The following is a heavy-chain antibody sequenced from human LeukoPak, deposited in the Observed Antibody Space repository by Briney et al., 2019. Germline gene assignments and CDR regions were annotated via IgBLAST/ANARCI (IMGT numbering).Heavy chain of an antibody. Sequence: SEALSLTCAVYGGSFSGYYWSWIRQPPGKGLEWIGEINHSGSTNYNPSLKSRVTISVDTSKNQFSLKLSSVTAADTAVYYCARTYSYGYSRRSYYYYYMDVWGKGTTVTISS. D-gene: IGHD5-18*01. CDR1: GGSFSGYY. CDR2: INHSGST. J-gene: IGHJ6*03. CDR3: ARTYSYGYSRRSYYYYYMDV. V-gene: IGHV4-34*01.